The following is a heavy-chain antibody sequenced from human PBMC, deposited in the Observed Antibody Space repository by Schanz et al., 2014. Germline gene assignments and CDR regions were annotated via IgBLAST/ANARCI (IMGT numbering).Heavy chain of an antibody. Sequence: EQLVESGGGLVKPGGSLRLSCEASEFTFSSYKMNWVRQAPGKGLEWVSSISSSGSYIHYADSVKGRFTISRDNAKNTLYLQMNSLRAEDTAVYYCARDSRPNYDFLTAYYSIDYWGQGTLXTVSS. CDR2: ISSSGSYI. CDR3: ARDSRPNYDFLTAYYSIDY. J-gene: IGHJ4*02. V-gene: IGHV3-21*01. CDR1: EFTFSSYK. D-gene: IGHD3-9*01.